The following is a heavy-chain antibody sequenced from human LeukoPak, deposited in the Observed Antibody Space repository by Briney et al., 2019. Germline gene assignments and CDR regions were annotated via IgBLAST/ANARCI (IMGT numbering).Heavy chain of an antibody. D-gene: IGHD3-22*01. V-gene: IGHV3-7*01. Sequence: QPGGSLRLSCAASGFSFSSYWMSWVRQAPGKGLEWVANIKQDGSDKYYVDSVKGRFTISRDNAKNSLYLQMNSLRAEDTAVYYCARDPPNYYYDSSHYYGMDVWGQGTTVTVSS. CDR1: GFSFSSYW. J-gene: IGHJ6*02. CDR2: IKQDGSDK. CDR3: ARDPPNYYYDSSHYYGMDV.